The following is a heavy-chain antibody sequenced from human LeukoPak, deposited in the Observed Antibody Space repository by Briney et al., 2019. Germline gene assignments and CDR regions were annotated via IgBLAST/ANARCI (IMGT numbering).Heavy chain of an antibody. D-gene: IGHD6-6*01. Sequence: GASVKVSCKASGYTFTSYGISWVRQAPGQGLEWMGWISAYNGNTNYAQKLQGRVTMTTDTSTSTAYMELGSLRSDDTAVYYCARCGPGTRLIEYSSPEGYWGQGTLVTVSS. CDR2: ISAYNGNT. V-gene: IGHV1-18*01. J-gene: IGHJ4*02. CDR3: ARCGPGTRLIEYSSPEGY. CDR1: GYTFTSYG.